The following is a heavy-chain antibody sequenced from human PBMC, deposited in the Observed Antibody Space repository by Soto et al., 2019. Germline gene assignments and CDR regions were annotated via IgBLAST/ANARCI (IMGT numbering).Heavy chain of an antibody. V-gene: IGHV4-59*01. CDR1: GGSISSYY. D-gene: IGHD1-20*01. J-gene: IGHJ4*02. CDR2: IYYSGST. Sequence: QVQLQESGPGLVRPSETLSLTCTVSGGSISSYYWSWIRQPPGKGLEWIGYIYYSGSTNYNPSLKSRVTISVDTSKNQFSLKLSSVTAADTAVYYCARAIITGADFDYWGQGTLVTVSS. CDR3: ARAIITGADFDY.